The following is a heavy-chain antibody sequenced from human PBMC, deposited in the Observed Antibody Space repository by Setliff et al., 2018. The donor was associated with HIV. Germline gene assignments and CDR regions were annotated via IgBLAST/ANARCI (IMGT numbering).Heavy chain of an antibody. CDR1: GGSISTTSYY. V-gene: IGHV4-39*07. D-gene: IGHD6-13*01. Sequence: ASETLSLTCTVSGGSISTTSYYWGWIRQPPGKGLEWIGSIHYSGNTYYSPSLKSRVTISEDTSKNQFSLKLSSVTAADTAIYYCARVPTSNWYVTTQRTKEYFHHWGQGTLVTVSS. CDR2: IHYSGNT. CDR3: ARVPTSNWYVTTQRTKEYFHH. J-gene: IGHJ1*01.